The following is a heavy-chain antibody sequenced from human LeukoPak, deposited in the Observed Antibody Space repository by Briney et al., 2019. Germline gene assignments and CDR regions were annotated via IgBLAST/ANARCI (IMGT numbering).Heavy chain of an antibody. CDR1: GLTVSSNY. V-gene: IGHV3-66*01. CDR2: IYSGGST. D-gene: IGHD3-10*01. J-gene: IGHJ4*02. Sequence: GGSLRLSCAASGLTVSSNYMSWVRQAPGKGLEWVSVIYSGGSTYYADSVKGRCTISRDNSKNTLFLQMNSLRAGDTAVYYCARGTVTMVDYWGQGTLVTVSS. CDR3: ARGTVTMVDY.